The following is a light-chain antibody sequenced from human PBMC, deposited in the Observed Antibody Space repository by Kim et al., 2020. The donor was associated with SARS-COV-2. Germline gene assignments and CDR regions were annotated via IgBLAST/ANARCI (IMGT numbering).Light chain of an antibody. V-gene: IGLV2-14*04. Sequence: QSITISCTGTSSGVGGYNYVSWYQQHPGNAPKLMIYGVSKRPSGISHRFSGSKSGNTASLTISGLQAEDEADYYCTSYTSSNDWVFGGGTQLTVL. J-gene: IGLJ3*02. CDR1: SSGVGGYNY. CDR2: GVS. CDR3: TSYTSSNDWV.